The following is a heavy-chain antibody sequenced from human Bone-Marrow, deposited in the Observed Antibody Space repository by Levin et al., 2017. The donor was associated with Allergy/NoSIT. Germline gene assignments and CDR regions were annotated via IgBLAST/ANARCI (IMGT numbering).Heavy chain of an antibody. CDR1: GGAFTTYY. Sequence: SETLSLTCAVYGGAFTTYYWTWIRQTPGKGLEWIGEIDHRGSTNNNPSLKSRVTISIDTSKKQSSLRLNSVTAADTAVYYCARGAYYGSETYYNVYYFDYWGRGTRVTVSS. D-gene: IGHD3-10*01. V-gene: IGHV4-34*01. J-gene: IGHJ4*02. CDR2: IDHRGST. CDR3: ARGAYYGSETYYNVYYFDY.